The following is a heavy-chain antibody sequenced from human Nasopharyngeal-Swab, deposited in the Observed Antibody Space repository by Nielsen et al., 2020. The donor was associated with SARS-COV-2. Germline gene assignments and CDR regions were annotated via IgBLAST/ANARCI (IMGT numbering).Heavy chain of an antibody. Sequence: GGSLRLSCAASGFTFSSYGMHWVRQAPGKGLEWVAVIWYDGSNKYYADSVKGRFTISRDNSKNTLYLQMNSLRAEDTAVYYCASHCGSGSLPLDYWGQGTLVTVSS. J-gene: IGHJ4*02. CDR2: IWYDGSNK. CDR1: GFTFSSYG. V-gene: IGHV3-33*01. CDR3: ASHCGSGSLPLDY. D-gene: IGHD3-10*01.